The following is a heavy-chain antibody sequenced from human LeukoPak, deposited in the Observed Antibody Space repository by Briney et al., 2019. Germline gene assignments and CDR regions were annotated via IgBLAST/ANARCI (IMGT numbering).Heavy chain of an antibody. CDR2: ISGSGGST. V-gene: IGHV3-23*01. CDR3: ARGVIVSKRGPKGYFDY. CDR1: GFSFSSYW. Sequence: QPGGSLRLSCAASGFSFSSYWMHWVRQAPGKGLVWVSGISGSGGSTYYADSVKGRFTISRDNSKNTLYLQMNSLRAEDTAVYYCARGVIVSKRGPKGYFDYWGQGTLVTVSS. J-gene: IGHJ4*02. D-gene: IGHD5/OR15-5a*01.